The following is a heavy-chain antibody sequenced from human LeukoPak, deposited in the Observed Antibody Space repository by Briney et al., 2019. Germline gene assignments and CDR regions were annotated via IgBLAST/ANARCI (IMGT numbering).Heavy chain of an antibody. J-gene: IGHJ6*03. CDR3: SXXXXXXXTXXYXXXXYMDV. CDR1: GGSISSYY. CDR2: IYYSGST. Sequence: PSETLSLTCTVSGGSISSYYWSWIRQPPGKGLEWIGYIYYSGSTNYNPSLKSRGTISVDTSKNQFSLKLSSVTAADTAVEYWSXXXXXXXTXXYXXXXYMDVWGKGTTVTVSS. V-gene: IGHV4-59*01.